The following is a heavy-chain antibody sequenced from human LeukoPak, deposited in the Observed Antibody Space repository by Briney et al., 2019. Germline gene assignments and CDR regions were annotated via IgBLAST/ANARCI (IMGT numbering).Heavy chain of an antibody. CDR2: ISHGGTT. CDR3: ARLRDSSAWYATDY. J-gene: IGHJ4*02. Sequence: SETLSLTCGVSGGSIDITNYWSWVRQAPGKGLEWIGEISHGGTTNYNPSLRSRVAMSLDRANNQFSLSLTSVTAADTAVYYCARLRDSSAWYATDYWGQGTLVTVSS. D-gene: IGHD6-19*01. V-gene: IGHV4-4*02. CDR1: GGSIDITNY.